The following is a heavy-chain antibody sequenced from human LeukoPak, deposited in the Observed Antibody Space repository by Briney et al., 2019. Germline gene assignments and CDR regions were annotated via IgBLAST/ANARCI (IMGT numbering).Heavy chain of an antibody. D-gene: IGHD3-10*01. CDR1: GGSISCSSYY. Sequence: SETLSLTCTVSGGSISCSSYYWGWIRQPPGKGLVWIGSIYYSGSTYYNPSLKSRVTISVDTSKNQFSLKLSSVTAADTAVYYCARGPLLLWFGEARYWFDPWGQGTLVTVSS. J-gene: IGHJ5*02. V-gene: IGHV4-39*07. CDR2: IYYSGST. CDR3: ARGPLLLWFGEARYWFDP.